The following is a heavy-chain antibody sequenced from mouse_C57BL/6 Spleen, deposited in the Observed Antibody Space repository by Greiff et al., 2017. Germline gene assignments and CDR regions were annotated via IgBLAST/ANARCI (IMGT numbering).Heavy chain of an antibody. J-gene: IGHJ1*03. CDR2: INPSTGGT. CDR3: ATLTAGYFDV. V-gene: IGHV1-42*01. CDR1: GYSFTGYY. Sequence: EVKLQESGPELVKPGASVKISCKASGYSFTGYYMNWVKQSPEKSLEWIGEINPSTGGTTYNQKFKAKATLTVDKSSSTAYMQLKSLTSEDSAVYYCATLTAGYFDVWGTGTTVTVSS. D-gene: IGHD1-1*01.